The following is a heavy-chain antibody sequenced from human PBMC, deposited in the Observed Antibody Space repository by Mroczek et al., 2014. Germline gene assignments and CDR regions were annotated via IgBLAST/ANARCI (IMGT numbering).Heavy chain of an antibody. CDR1: GGTFSSYA. CDR2: IIPIFGTA. CDR3: ARDPGIVPHREEKRNYYMDV. D-gene: IGHD2-15*01. Sequence: QVQLVQSGAEVKKPGSSVKVSCKASGGTFSSYAISWVRQAPGQGLEWMGGIIPIFGTANYAQKFQGRVTITADESTSTAYMELSSLRSEDTAVYYCARDPGIVPHREEKRNYYMDVWGKGTTVTVSS. J-gene: IGHJ6*03. V-gene: IGHV1-69*12.